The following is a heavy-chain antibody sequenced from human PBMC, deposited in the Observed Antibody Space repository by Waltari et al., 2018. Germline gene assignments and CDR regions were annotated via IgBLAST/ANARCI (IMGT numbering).Heavy chain of an antibody. V-gene: IGHV4-39*01. CDR2: MSYSGAT. D-gene: IGHD5-12*01. CDR3: ATYIGASVGTAAFDV. J-gene: IGHJ3*01. CDR1: GVSITSNRHY. Sequence: QLHLQESGPGLVKPSETLSLTCRVSGVSITSNRHYWGWIRQPPGQGLEWIATMSYSGATYSSPSLESRVTVSRDTSKNQLSLKLVSVTAADTAVYYCATYIGASVGTAAFDVWGQGTMVTVSS.